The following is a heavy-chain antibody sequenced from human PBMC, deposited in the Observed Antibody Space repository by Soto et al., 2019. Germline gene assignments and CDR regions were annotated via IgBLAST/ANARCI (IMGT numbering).Heavy chain of an antibody. Sequence: AQLVETGGGVVQPGRSLRRSCAASGFAFGSYGMHWVRQAPGTGLEWVAVISYDGSLQHYADSVKGRFTISRDNSKNMVLLQMSSLRAEDTAVYYCVSDRGYGHASVPYSWGQGTLVSVSS. V-gene: IGHV3-30*03. J-gene: IGHJ4*02. CDR2: ISYDGSLQ. CDR1: GFAFGSYG. D-gene: IGHD5-18*01. CDR3: VSDRGYGHASVPYS.